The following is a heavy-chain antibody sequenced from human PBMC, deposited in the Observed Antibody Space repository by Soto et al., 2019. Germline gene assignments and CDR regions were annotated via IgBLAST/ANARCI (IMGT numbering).Heavy chain of an antibody. Sequence: SVKVSCKASGGTFSSYAISWVRQAPGQGLEWMGGIIPIFGTANYAQKFQGRVTITADKSTSTAYMELSSLRSEDTAVYYCASSGYCSGGSCPDPAIFDYWGQGTLVTVSS. CDR3: ASSGYCSGGSCPDPAIFDY. CDR1: GGTFSSYA. J-gene: IGHJ4*02. D-gene: IGHD2-15*01. CDR2: IIPIFGTA. V-gene: IGHV1-69*06.